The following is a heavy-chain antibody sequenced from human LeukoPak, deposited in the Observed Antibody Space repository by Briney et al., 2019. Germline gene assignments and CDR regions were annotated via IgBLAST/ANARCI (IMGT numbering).Heavy chain of an antibody. CDR1: GGSISSGSYY. CDR3: AREGGDYYDILTGYVISALDAFDI. D-gene: IGHD3-9*01. J-gene: IGHJ3*02. V-gene: IGHV4-61*09. Sequence: SQTLSLTCTVSGGSISSGSYYWSWIRQPAGKGLEWIGHIYTSGSTNYNPSLKSRVTISVDTSKNQFSLKLSSVTAADTAVYYCAREGGDYYDILTGYVISALDAFDIWGQGTMVTVSS. CDR2: IYTSGST.